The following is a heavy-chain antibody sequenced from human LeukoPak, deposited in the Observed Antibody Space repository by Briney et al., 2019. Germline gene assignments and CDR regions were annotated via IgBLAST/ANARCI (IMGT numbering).Heavy chain of an antibody. D-gene: IGHD2-2*01. CDR2: ITPSDGA. V-gene: IGHV1-18*04. CDR3: AREYCSTTRCYMADY. Sequence: VASVKVSCKSSGYTFTAYAMHWVRQAPGQGLEWMGWITPSDGANYAQKLQGRVTMTTDTSTSTAYMELRSLRSDDTAVYYCAREYCSTTRCYMADYWGQGTLVTVSS. J-gene: IGHJ4*02. CDR1: GYTFTAYA.